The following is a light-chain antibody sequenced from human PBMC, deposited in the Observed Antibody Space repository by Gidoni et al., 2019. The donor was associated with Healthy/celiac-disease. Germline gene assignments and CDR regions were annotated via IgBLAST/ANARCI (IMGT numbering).Light chain of an antibody. CDR1: QSISSY. CDR3: LQSYSSFT. V-gene: IGKV1-39*01. CDR2: AAF. J-gene: IGKJ3*01. Sequence: IQMTQSPSSLSASVGDRVTITCLARQSISSYLSWYQGKPGTAPTLLIYAAFSLQSGVPSRFSGSGSATDFTITISSLQPEDFANYYCLQSYSSFTFGHGTKVDI.